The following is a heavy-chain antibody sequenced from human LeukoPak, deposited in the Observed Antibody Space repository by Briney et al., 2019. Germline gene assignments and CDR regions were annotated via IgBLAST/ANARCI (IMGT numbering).Heavy chain of an antibody. Sequence: GGSLRLSCAASGFTFSNYAFSWVRQAPGKGLEWVSVISGSGGSIYYADSLKGRFTISRDNSNNTLYLQMNSLRAEDTAVYYCAREGRLGDFDYWGQGTLVTVSS. V-gene: IGHV3-23*01. J-gene: IGHJ4*02. D-gene: IGHD3-16*01. CDR1: GFTFSNYA. CDR3: AREGRLGDFDY. CDR2: ISGSGGSI.